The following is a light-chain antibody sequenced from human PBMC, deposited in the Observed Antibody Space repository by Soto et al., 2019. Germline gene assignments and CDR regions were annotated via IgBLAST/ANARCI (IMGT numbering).Light chain of an antibody. J-gene: IGKJ2*01. CDR2: GAS. CDR3: QQSNTSPYT. Sequence: DLQMTQSPSSLSASVGDRVTITCRASQSINSYLNWYQQKPGKAPNLLIYGASSLQSGVPSRFSGSGSGTDFTLTISSLQPEDFATYYCQQSNTSPYTCGQGTKLEIK. V-gene: IGKV1-39*01. CDR1: QSINSY.